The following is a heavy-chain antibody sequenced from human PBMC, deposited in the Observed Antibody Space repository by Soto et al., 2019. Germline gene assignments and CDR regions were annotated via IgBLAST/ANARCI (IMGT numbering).Heavy chain of an antibody. D-gene: IGHD3-16*01. J-gene: IGHJ4*02. V-gene: IGHV4-39*01. CDR3: ASRRGLRSAFFDY. CDR1: GGSISSSSHY. Sequence: ETLSLTCTVSGGSISSSSHYWAWIRQPPGKGLEWIGSIYYDGSTHYYPSLESRVAISADTSKNQFSLRLSSVTAADTAVYYCASRRGLRSAFFDYWGQGTLVTVSS. CDR2: IYYDGST.